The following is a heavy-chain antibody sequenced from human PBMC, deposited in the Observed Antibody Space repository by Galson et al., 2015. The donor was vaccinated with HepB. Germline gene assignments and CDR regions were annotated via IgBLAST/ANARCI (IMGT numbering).Heavy chain of an antibody. CDR3: ARGRFVSSGWYRGWFDP. D-gene: IGHD6-19*01. Sequence: CAISGDSASSNSAAWNWIRQSPSRGLEWLGRTYYRSKWYNDYAVSVKSRITINPDTSKNQFSLQLNSVTPEDTAVYYCARGRFVSSGWYRGWFDPWGQGTLVTVSS. CDR1: GDSASSNSAA. CDR2: TYYRSKWYN. V-gene: IGHV6-1*01. J-gene: IGHJ5*02.